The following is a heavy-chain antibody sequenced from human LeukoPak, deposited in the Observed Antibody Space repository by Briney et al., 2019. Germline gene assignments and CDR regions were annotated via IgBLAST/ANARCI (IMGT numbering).Heavy chain of an antibody. Sequence: SETLSLTCTVSGGSISRGGYYWTWIRQHPGKGLEWIGYIYYSGSTYYNPSLKSRVTISVDTSKNQFSLKLSSVTAADTAVYYCARDSGGRIAAAGWFDYWGQGTLVTVSS. CDR1: GGSISRGGYY. CDR3: ARDSGGRIAAAGWFDY. D-gene: IGHD6-13*01. J-gene: IGHJ4*02. CDR2: IYYSGST. V-gene: IGHV4-31*03.